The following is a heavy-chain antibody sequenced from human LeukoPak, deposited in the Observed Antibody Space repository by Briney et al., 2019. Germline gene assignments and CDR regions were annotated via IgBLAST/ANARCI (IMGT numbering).Heavy chain of an antibody. V-gene: IGHV3-9*01. CDR3: VRVQNSYFDF. Sequence: GGSLRLSCAASGFTFDDYAMHWGRQAPGKGLEWVSGISWNSGSIGYADSVKGRFTTSRDTAKHSVDLQMNGLRPEDTAVYYCVRVQNSYFDFWGQGTLVTVSS. CDR1: GFTFDDYA. J-gene: IGHJ4*02. CDR2: ISWNSGSI. D-gene: IGHD2/OR15-2a*01.